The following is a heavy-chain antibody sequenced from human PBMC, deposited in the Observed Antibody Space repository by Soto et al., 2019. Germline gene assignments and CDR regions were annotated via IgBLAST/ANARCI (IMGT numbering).Heavy chain of an antibody. V-gene: IGHV6-1*01. CDR3: ARDGSGFHWYFDV. Sequence: QVQLQQSGPGLVKPSQTLSLMCDISGDSVSSVTATWSWIRQSPSRGLEWLGRTYYRSKWYYDYAVSVKSRIVITPDTSRNQLTLDLNSVTPEDTAVYCCARDGSGFHWYFDVWGRGTLVTVSS. D-gene: IGHD6-19*01. J-gene: IGHJ2*01. CDR2: TYYRSKWYY. CDR1: GDSVSSVTAT.